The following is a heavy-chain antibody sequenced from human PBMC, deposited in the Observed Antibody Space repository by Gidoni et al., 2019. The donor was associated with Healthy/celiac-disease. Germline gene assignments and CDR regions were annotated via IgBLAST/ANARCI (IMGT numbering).Heavy chain of an antibody. D-gene: IGHD4-17*01. CDR2: ISSSSSTI. J-gene: IGHJ4*02. V-gene: IGHV3-48*01. Sequence: EVQLVESGGGLVQPGGSLRLSCAASGFTFSSYSMNWVRQAPGKGLEWVSYISSSSSTIYYADSVKGRFTISRDNAKNSLYLQMNSLRAEDTAVYYCARDPYGDGVDYWGQGTLVTVSS. CDR1: GFTFSSYS. CDR3: ARDPYGDGVDY.